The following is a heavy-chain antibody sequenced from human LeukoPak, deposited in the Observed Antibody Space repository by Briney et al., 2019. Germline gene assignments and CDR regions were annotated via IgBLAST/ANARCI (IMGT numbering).Heavy chain of an antibody. V-gene: IGHV3-21*01. D-gene: IGHD6-13*01. CDR1: GFTFSSYS. CDR3: ARSQQLVRGAFDY. Sequence: PGGSLRLSCAASGFTFSSYSMNWVRQAPGKGLEWVSSISSSSSYIYYADSVKGRFTISRDNAKNSLYLQMNSLRAEDTAVYYCARSQQLVRGAFDYWGQGTLVTVSS. CDR2: ISSSSSYI. J-gene: IGHJ4*02.